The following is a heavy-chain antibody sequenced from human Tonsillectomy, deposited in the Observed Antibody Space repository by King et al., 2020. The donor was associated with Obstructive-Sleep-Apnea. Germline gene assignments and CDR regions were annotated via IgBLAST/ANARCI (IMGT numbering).Heavy chain of an antibody. CDR2: MNPNSGNT. CDR3: SRGVSSGWYNWFDP. Sequence: QLVQSGAEVKKPGASVKVSCKASGYTFTSYDINWVRQAAGQGLEWMGWMNPNSGNTGYEQKFQGRVTMTRNTSISTAYMELSSLRSEDSAVYYCSRGVSSGWYNWFDPWGQGTLVTVSS. CDR1: GYTFTSYD. V-gene: IGHV1-8*01. D-gene: IGHD6-19*01. J-gene: IGHJ5*02.